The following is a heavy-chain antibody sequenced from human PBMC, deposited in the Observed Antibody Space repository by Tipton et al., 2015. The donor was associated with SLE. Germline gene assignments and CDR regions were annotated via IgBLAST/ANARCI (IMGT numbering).Heavy chain of an antibody. Sequence: TLSLTCAVYGGSFSAYYWTWIRQPPGKGLEWIGEINHTGSTNYNPSLKSRVSVSVDTSKNQFSLKLSSVTAADTAVYYCARAQDTSFDYWGQGTLVTVSS. V-gene: IGHV4-34*01. D-gene: IGHD2-15*01. CDR2: INHTGST. CDR1: GGSFSAYY. CDR3: ARAQDTSFDY. J-gene: IGHJ4*02.